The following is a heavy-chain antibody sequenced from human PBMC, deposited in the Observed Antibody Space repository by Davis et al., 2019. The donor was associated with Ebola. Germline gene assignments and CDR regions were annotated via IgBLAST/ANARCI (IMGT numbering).Heavy chain of an antibody. CDR1: GGSFSGHY. J-gene: IGHJ4*02. CDR3: VRHPGRGNSGNTFDY. Sequence: SETLSLTCAVYGGSFSGHYWSWIRQPPGKGLEWIGEINHSGSTNYNPSLKSRVTISVDTSKNQFSLQLTFVTAADTAVYYCVRHPGRGNSGNTFDYWGQGTLITVSS. V-gene: IGHV4-34*01. D-gene: IGHD5-12*01. CDR2: INHSGST.